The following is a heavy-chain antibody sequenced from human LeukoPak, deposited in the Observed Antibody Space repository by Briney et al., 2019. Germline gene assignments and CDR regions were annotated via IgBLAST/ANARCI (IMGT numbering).Heavy chain of an antibody. CDR1: GGSFSDYC. D-gene: IGHD1-26*01. CDR2: INHSGST. CDR3: ARCIGGSYYYGMDV. V-gene: IGHV4-34*01. J-gene: IGHJ6*02. Sequence: SETLSLTCAVYGGSFSDYCWSSIRQPPGKGLECIGEINHSGSTNYTPSLKSRVTISVDTSKNQFSLRLSSVTAADTAVYYCARCIGGSYYYGMDVWGQGTTVTVSS.